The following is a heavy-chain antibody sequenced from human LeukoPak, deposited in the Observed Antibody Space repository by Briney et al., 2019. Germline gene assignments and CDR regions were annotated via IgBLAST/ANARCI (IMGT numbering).Heavy chain of an antibody. CDR2: ISGSGGST. CDR1: GFTFSSYA. CDR3: AKGHRSITMIVVVINY. Sequence: GGSLRLSCAASGFTFSSYAMSWVRQAPGKGLEWVSAISGSGGSTYYADSVKGRFTISRDNSKNTLYLQMNSLRAEDTAVYYCAKGHRSITMIVVVINYWGQGTLVTVSS. D-gene: IGHD3-22*01. V-gene: IGHV3-23*01. J-gene: IGHJ4*02.